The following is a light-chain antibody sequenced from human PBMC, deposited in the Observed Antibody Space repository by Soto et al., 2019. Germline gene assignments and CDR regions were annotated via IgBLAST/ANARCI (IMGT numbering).Light chain of an antibody. J-gene: IGKJ5*01. V-gene: IGKV2-28*01. Sequence: DIVMSQSPLSLPVTPGEPASISCRSSQSLLHRDGYNYLDWYLQKPGQSPQLLIYLGSNRASGVPDRFSGRGSGTDFTLKISSVEADDVGVYYCRQALQTPITFGQGTLLEIK. CDR3: RQALQTPIT. CDR1: QSLLHRDGYNY. CDR2: LGS.